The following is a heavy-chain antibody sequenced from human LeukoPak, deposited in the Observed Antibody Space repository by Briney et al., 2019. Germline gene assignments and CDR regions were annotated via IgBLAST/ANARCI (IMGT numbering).Heavy chain of an antibody. CDR2: IYYSGST. J-gene: IGHJ4*02. CDR1: GGSISSSSYY. CDR3: AMSYYLGVSYFDY. V-gene: IGHV4-39*01. D-gene: IGHD1-26*01. Sequence: SETLSLTCTVSGGSISSSSYYWGWIRQPPGKGLEWIGSIYYSGSTYYNPSLKSRVTISVDTSKNQFSLKLSSVTAADTAVYYCAMSYYLGVSYFDYWGQGTLVTVSS.